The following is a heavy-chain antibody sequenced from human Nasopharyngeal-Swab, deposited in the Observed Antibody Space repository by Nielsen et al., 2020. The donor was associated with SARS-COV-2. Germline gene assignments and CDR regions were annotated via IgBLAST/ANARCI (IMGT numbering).Heavy chain of an antibody. Sequence: WIRQPPGKGLEWIGYIYYSGSTYYNPSLKGRVTISVDTSKNQFSLKLSSVTAADTAVYYCARGRVQLWFDPILFDAFDIWGQGTMVTVSS. CDR2: IYYSGST. J-gene: IGHJ3*02. CDR3: ARGRVQLWFDPILFDAFDI. V-gene: IGHV4-31*02. D-gene: IGHD5-18*01.